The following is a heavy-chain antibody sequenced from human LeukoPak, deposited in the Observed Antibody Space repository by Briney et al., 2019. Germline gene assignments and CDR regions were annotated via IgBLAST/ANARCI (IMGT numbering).Heavy chain of an antibody. CDR1: GFTFSSYG. CDR2: ISGRGTST. V-gene: IGHV3-23*05. Sequence: PGGSLRLSCAASGFTFSSYGMSWVRQAPGKGLEWVSSISGRGTSTFYADSVKGRFTISRDISRNTVYLQMNSLRVDDTAVYFCARAPAVSCRGAFCYPLDYWGHGILITVSS. D-gene: IGHD2-15*01. CDR3: ARAPAVSCRGAFCYPLDY. J-gene: IGHJ4*01.